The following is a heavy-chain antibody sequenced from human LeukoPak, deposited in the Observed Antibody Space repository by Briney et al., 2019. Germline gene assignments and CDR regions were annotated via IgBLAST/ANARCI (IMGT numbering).Heavy chain of an antibody. Sequence: SETLSLTCPVSGGSISSSCYYWRWIRQPPGKGLEWIGSIYYSGSTYYNPSLKSRVTISVDTSKNQFSLKLSSVTAADTAVYYCARHQWLVPIDYWGQGTLVTVSS. D-gene: IGHD6-19*01. CDR1: GGSISSSCYY. CDR2: IYYSGST. CDR3: ARHQWLVPIDY. V-gene: IGHV4-39*01. J-gene: IGHJ4*02.